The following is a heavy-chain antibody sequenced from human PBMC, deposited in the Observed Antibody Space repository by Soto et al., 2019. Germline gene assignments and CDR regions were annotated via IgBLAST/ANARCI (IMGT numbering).Heavy chain of an antibody. Sequence: TSETLSLTCTVAGGSIRSYYWNWIRRRPGESLEWVGYAHDSGRINYNPSLKSRVTISVDKSKNHFSLRVRSVTAADTAVYYCARDVGLYYDNSPAGHFDFWGQGTLVTVSS. CDR3: ARDVGLYYDNSPAGHFDF. CDR2: AHDSGRI. CDR1: GGSIRSYY. V-gene: IGHV4-59*12. J-gene: IGHJ4*02. D-gene: IGHD3-22*01.